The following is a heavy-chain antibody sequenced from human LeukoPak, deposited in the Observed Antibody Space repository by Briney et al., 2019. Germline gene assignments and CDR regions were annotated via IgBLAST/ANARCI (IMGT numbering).Heavy chain of an antibody. Sequence: GESLRLSCAASGFTFSSYAMSWVRQAPAKGLEWVSAISGSGGSTYYADSVKGRFTISRDNSKNTLYLQMNSLRAEDTAVYYCAKELQNYGDLDYWGQGTLVTVSS. CDR1: GFTFSSYA. D-gene: IGHD4-17*01. CDR2: ISGSGGST. V-gene: IGHV3-23*01. CDR3: AKELQNYGDLDY. J-gene: IGHJ4*02.